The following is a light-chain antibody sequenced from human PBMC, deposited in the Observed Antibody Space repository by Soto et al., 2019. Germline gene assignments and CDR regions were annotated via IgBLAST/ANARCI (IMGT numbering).Light chain of an antibody. CDR2: DVS. J-gene: IGLJ1*01. V-gene: IGLV2-14*01. CDR1: SSDVGGYNY. Sequence: QSALTQPASVSGSPGQSITISCTGTSSDVGGYNYVSWYQQHPGKAPKLMIYDVSNRPSGVSNRFSGSKSGNTASLTISGLQAHDEADYYCNSHTTSSPDVFGTGTQLHVL. CDR3: NSHTTSSPDV.